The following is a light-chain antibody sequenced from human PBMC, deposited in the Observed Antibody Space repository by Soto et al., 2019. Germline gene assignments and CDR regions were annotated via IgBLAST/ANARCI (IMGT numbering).Light chain of an antibody. Sequence: EIVLTQSPGTLYLSPGERATLSCRASQSVSSSYLAWYQQKPGQAPRLLIYGASSRATGIPDRFSGSGSGTDFTLTIIRLEPEDFAAYYCQQYGSSPPWTFGHGTKVEIK. CDR1: QSVSSSY. J-gene: IGKJ1*01. CDR2: GAS. V-gene: IGKV3-20*01. CDR3: QQYGSSPPWT.